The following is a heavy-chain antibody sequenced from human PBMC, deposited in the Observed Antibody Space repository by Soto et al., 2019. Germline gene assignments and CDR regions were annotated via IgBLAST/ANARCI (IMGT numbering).Heavy chain of an antibody. CDR3: ARANFGSSSLYYMDV. Sequence: SETLSLTCTVSGGSISSSSYYWGWIRQPPGKGLEWIGEINHSGSTNYNPSLKSRVTISVDTSKNQFSLKLSSVTAADTAVYYCARANFGSSSLYYMDVWGKGTTVTVSS. D-gene: IGHD6-6*01. CDR1: GGSISSSSYY. V-gene: IGHV4-39*07. J-gene: IGHJ6*03. CDR2: INHSGST.